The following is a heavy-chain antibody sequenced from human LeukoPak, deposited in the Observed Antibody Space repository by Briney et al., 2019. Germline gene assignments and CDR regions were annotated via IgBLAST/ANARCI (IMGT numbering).Heavy chain of an antibody. V-gene: IGHV1-69*05. J-gene: IGHJ4*02. D-gene: IGHD1-26*01. Sequence: SVKVSCKASGGTFSSYAISWVRQAPGQGLEWMGRIIPIFGTANYAQKFQGRVTINTDESTSTAYMELSSLRSEDTAVYYCARVGAFRSYYFDYWGQGTLVTVSS. CDR2: IIPIFGTA. CDR3: ARVGAFRSYYFDY. CDR1: GGTFSSYA.